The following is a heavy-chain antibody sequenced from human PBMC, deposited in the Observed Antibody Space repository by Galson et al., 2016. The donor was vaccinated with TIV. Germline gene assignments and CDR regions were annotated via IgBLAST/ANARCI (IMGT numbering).Heavy chain of an antibody. J-gene: IGHJ6*02. Sequence: SLRLSCAASGFTFDDYPMHWVRQAPGKGLEWVSAINWHGNSVVYADSVKGRFTISRDNGRHSLYLQMNNLRGEDTALYYCAKDLKSDASMDYHFYSGMDVRGQGTTVIVSS. V-gene: IGHV3-9*01. CDR1: GFTFDDYP. CDR3: AKDLKSDASMDYHFYSGMDV. D-gene: IGHD5-18*01. CDR2: INWHGNSV.